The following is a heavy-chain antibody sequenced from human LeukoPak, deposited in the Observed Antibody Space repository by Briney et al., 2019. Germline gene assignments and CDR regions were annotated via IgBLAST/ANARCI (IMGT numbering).Heavy chain of an antibody. CDR1: GFTFNDHY. Sequence: GGSLRLSCATSGFTFNDHYLGWVRQAPGKGLEWVSAISGSGGSTYYADSVKGRFTISRDNSKNTLYLQMNSLRAEDTAVYYCAKLMLYTPGVWGKGTTVTISS. J-gene: IGHJ6*04. CDR3: AKLMLYTPGV. D-gene: IGHD2-8*01. CDR2: ISGSGGST. V-gene: IGHV3-23*01.